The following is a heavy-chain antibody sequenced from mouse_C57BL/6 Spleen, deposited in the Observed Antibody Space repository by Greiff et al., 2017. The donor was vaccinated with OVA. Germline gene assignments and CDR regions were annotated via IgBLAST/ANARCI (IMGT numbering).Heavy chain of an antibody. D-gene: IGHD1-1*02. Sequence: QVHVKQSGAELVRPGASVTLSCKASGYTFTDYEMHWVKQTPVHGLEWIGAIDPETGGTAYNQKFKGKAILTADKSSSTAYMELRSLTSEDSAVYYCTRSRWGYWGQGTTLTVSS. CDR3: TRSRWGY. J-gene: IGHJ2*01. CDR2: IDPETGGT. V-gene: IGHV1-15*01. CDR1: GYTFTDYE.